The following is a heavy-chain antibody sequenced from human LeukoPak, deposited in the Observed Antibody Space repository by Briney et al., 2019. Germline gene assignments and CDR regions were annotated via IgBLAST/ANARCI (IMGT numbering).Heavy chain of an antibody. CDR3: ARGPPYGSRSDYFDY. J-gene: IGHJ4*02. CDR2: IRFDGSIK. D-gene: IGHD3-10*01. Sequence: GGSLRLSCAASGFTFSSYGMHWVRQAPGKGLEWVAFIRFDGSIKYYAESVKGRFTISRDNAKNSLYLHMNSLRVEDTAVYCCARGPPYGSRSDYFDYWGQGTLVTVSS. CDR1: GFTFSSYG. V-gene: IGHV3-30*02.